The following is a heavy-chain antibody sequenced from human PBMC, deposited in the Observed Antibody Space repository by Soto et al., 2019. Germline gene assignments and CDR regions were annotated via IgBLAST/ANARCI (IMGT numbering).Heavy chain of an antibody. D-gene: IGHD2-2*01. Sequence: PSETLSLTCTVSGGSISSGGYYWSWIRQHPGKGLEWIGYIYYSGSTYYNPSLKSRVTISVDTSKNQFSLKLSSVTAADTAMYYCARSSTSANYFDYWGQGTLVTVSS. V-gene: IGHV4-31*03. J-gene: IGHJ4*02. CDR3: ARSSTSANYFDY. CDR2: IYYSGST. CDR1: GGSISSGGYY.